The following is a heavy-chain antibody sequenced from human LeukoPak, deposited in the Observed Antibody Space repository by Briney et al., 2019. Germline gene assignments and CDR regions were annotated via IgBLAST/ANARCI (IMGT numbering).Heavy chain of an antibody. CDR2: ISGTSNII. CDR1: GFTFSSYS. CDR3: ARDLGSYSSGWYMGFDY. D-gene: IGHD6-19*01. Sequence: GGSLRLSCVGSGFTFSSYSMNWVRQAPGKGLEWVSYISGTSNIIYYDDSVKGRFTVSRDNAKNSLYLQMDSLRAEDTAIYYCARDLGSYSSGWYMGFDYWGQGTLVTVSS. J-gene: IGHJ4*02. V-gene: IGHV3-48*01.